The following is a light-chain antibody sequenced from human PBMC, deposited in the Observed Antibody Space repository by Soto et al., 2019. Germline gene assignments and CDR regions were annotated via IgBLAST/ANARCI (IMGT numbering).Light chain of an antibody. CDR2: GNN. CDR3: QSYDNTLSWV. Sequence: QSVLTQPPSVSGAPGQRVTISCTGSSSNIGAGYGVHWYQQLPGTAPKLLIYGNNNRPSGVPDRFSGSKSGTSASLAITGLQAEDEADYYCQSYDNTLSWVSGTGTKATVL. V-gene: IGLV1-40*01. J-gene: IGLJ1*01. CDR1: SSNIGAGYG.